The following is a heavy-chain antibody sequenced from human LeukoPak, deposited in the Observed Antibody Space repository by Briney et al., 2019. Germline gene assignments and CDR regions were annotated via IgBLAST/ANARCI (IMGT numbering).Heavy chain of an antibody. D-gene: IGHD6-19*01. V-gene: IGHV1-8*02. CDR3: ARGGTLTPSYSSGWFRYYYYYYMDV. CDR2: MNPNSGNT. Sequence: ASVKVSCKASGYTFTSYGINWVRQATGQGLEWMGWMNPNSGNTGYAQKFQGRVTMTRNTSISTAYMELSSLRSEDTAVYYCARGGTLTPSYSSGWFRYYYYYYMDVWGKGTTVTISS. CDR1: GYTFTSYG. J-gene: IGHJ6*03.